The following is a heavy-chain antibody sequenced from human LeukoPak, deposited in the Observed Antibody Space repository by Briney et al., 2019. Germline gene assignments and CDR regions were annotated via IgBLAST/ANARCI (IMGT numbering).Heavy chain of an antibody. Sequence: ASVKVSRKASGYTFTSYGISWVRQAPGQGLEWMGWISAYNGNTNYAQKLQGRVTMTTDTSTSTAYMELRSLRSDDTAVYYCARSYYYDSSGYEGPGYWGQGTLVTVSS. D-gene: IGHD3-22*01. J-gene: IGHJ4*02. CDR1: GYTFTSYG. CDR2: ISAYNGNT. CDR3: ARSYYYDSSGYEGPGY. V-gene: IGHV1-18*01.